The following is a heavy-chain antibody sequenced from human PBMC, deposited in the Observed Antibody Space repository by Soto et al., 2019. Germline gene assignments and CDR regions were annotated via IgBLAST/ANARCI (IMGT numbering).Heavy chain of an antibody. CDR2: ISRSGDTT. Sequence: GGSLRLSCAASGFTFSSYAMSWVRQAPGKGLEWVSAISRSGDTTYYADSVKGRFTISRDNSQNTLYLQMSSLRAEDTAIYYCAKNRGGWYQVPYWYGMDVWGQGTTVTVSS. J-gene: IGHJ6*02. V-gene: IGHV3-23*01. CDR3: AKNRGGWYQVPYWYGMDV. CDR1: GFTFSSYA. D-gene: IGHD6-19*01.